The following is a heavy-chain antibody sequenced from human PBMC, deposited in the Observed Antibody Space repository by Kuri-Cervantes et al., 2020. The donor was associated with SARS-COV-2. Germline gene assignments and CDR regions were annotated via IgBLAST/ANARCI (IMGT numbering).Heavy chain of an antibody. J-gene: IGHJ4*02. CDR2: IRYDGSNK. CDR1: GFTFSSYG. Sequence: GESLKISCAASGFTFSSYGMHWVRQAPGKGLEWVAFIRYDGSNKYYADSVKGRFTISRDNSKNTLYLQMNSLRAEDTAVYYCAKDRALAGSLDYWGQGTLVTVSS. D-gene: IGHD1-26*01. V-gene: IGHV3-30*02. CDR3: AKDRALAGSLDY.